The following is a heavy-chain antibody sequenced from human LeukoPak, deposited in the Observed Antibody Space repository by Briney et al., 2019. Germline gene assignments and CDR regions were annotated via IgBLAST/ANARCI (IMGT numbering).Heavy chain of an antibody. Sequence: PSETLSLTCTVSGGSISSSKYYWGWIRQPPGKGLEWIGTIFNSGSTHYNPSLKSRVTISVDTSKNQFSLNLSSVTAAGTAVYYCATPSYCSSWGTIDVWGQGTMVTVSS. CDR3: ATPSYCSSWGTIDV. CDR1: GGSISSSKYY. V-gene: IGHV4-39*01. CDR2: IFNSGST. J-gene: IGHJ3*01. D-gene: IGHD6-13*01.